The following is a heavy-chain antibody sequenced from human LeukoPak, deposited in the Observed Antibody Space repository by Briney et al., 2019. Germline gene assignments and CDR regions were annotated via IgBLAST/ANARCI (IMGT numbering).Heavy chain of an antibody. J-gene: IGHJ4*02. CDR3: AKGGKWDVTPFDY. Sequence: GGSLRLSCAASGFTLTSYSMNWVRQAPGKGLEWVSTISGGGGSTYYADSVKGRFTISRDNSKNTLYLQVNSLRAEDTAVYYCAKGGKWDVTPFDYWGQGTLVTVSS. CDR2: ISGGGGST. CDR1: GFTLTSYS. D-gene: IGHD1-26*01. V-gene: IGHV3-23*01.